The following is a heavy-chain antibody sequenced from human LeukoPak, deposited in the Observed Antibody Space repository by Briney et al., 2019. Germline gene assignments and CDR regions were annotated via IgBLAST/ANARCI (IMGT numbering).Heavy chain of an antibody. J-gene: IGHJ5*02. CDR3: ARTGYSSSWIPQNWFDP. D-gene: IGHD6-13*01. Sequence: SVKVSCKASGYTFTSYGISWVRQAPGQGLEWMGGIIPIFGTANYAQKFQGRVTITADESTSTAYMELSSLRSEDTAVYYCARTGYSSSWIPQNWFDPWGQGTLVTVSS. V-gene: IGHV1-69*13. CDR1: GYTFTSYG. CDR2: IIPIFGTA.